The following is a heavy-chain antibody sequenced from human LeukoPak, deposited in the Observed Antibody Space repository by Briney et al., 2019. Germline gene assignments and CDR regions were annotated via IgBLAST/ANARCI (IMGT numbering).Heavy chain of an antibody. J-gene: IGHJ4*02. CDR2: IKSKTDGGTT. CDR3: TTDFSY. V-gene: IGHV3-15*01. Sequence: GGPFSPSCAVSEFPSRNAWMSGVGQEQGKGLEWVGRIKSKTDGGTTDYAAPVKGRFTISRDDSKNTLYLQMNSLKTEDTAVYYCTTDFSYWGQGTLVTVSS. CDR1: EFPSRNAW.